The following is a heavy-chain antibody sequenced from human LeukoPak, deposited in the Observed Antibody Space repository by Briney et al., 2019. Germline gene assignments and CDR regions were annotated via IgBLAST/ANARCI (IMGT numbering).Heavy chain of an antibody. CDR3: ARGDQLLSTYDY. CDR2: IYYSGST. Sequence: SETLSFTCTVSGGSISSGGYYWSWIRQHPGKGLEGIGYIYYSGSTYYNPSLKSRVTISVDTSKNQFSLKLSSVTAADTAVYYCARGDQLLSTYDYWGQGTLVTVSS. J-gene: IGHJ4*02. D-gene: IGHD2-2*01. CDR1: GGSISSGGYY. V-gene: IGHV4-31*03.